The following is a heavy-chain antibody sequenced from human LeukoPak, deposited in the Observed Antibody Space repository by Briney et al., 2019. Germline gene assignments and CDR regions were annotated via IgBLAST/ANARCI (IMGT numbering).Heavy chain of an antibody. CDR2: IRSKAYGGTT. V-gene: IGHV3-49*03. J-gene: IGHJ3*02. CDR1: GFTFGDYA. D-gene: IGHD3-22*01. Sequence: GGSLRLSCTASGFTFGDYAMSWFRQAPGKGLEGVGFIRSKAYGGTTEYAASVKGRFTISRDDSKSIAYLQMNSLKTEDTAVYYCTRDPARYYYDSSGYYYGAFDIWGQGTMVTVSS. CDR3: TRDPARYYYDSSGYYYGAFDI.